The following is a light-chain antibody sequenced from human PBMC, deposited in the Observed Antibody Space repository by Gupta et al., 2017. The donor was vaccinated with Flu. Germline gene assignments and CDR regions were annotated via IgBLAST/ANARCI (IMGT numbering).Light chain of an antibody. CDR1: SNIGSNV. CDR3: AAWDDSLTALSADGSLTGLWV. Sequence: SNIGSNVVSWYQNLPGTVSRLLIYTDNQRPSGVSDRFSGSKSGTSASLAIGGLQSEDEADYYCAAWDDSLTALSADGSLTGLWVFGGGTKL. V-gene: IGLV1-44*01. CDR2: TDN. J-gene: IGLJ3*02.